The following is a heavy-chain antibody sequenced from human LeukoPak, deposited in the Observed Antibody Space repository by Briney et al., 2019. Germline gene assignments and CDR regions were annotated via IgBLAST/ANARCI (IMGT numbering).Heavy chain of an antibody. Sequence: GGSLRLSCAASGLTFSDYAIHWVRQAPGKGLEWVAVIWKDGSTKYYADSVKGRFTISRDNSKNTLDLQMNSLRADDTAVYYCAKDASSGTYFDDWGQGTLVTVSS. CDR3: AKDASSGTYFDD. CDR2: IWKDGSTK. J-gene: IGHJ4*02. V-gene: IGHV3-33*06. CDR1: GLTFSDYA. D-gene: IGHD1-26*01.